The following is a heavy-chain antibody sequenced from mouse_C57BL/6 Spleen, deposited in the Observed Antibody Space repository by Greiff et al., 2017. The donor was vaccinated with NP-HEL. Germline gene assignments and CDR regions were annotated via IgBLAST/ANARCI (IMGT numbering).Heavy chain of an antibody. CDR1: GYTFTDYY. CDR2: INPNNGGT. Sequence: VQLQQSGPELVKPGASVKISCKASGYTFTDYYMNWVKQSHGKSLEWIGDINPNNGGTSYNQKFKGKATLTVDKSSSTAYMELRSLTSEDSAVYYCVTSYFDYWGQGTTLTVSS. J-gene: IGHJ2*01. V-gene: IGHV1-26*01. CDR3: VTSYFDY.